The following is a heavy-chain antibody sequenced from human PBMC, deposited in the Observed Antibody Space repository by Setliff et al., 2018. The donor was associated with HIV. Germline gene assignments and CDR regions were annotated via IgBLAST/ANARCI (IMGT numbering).Heavy chain of an antibody. Sequence: GGSLRLSCAASGFGFSGYFMSWIRQTPRKGLEWISYIGYSGTPIYYVDSVKGRFTISRDNSKSTLRLQMNSLRAEDTALYYCASQGRRTIFSGGALGLWGQGTMVT. CDR1: GFGFSGYF. V-gene: IGHV3-11*04. CDR3: ASQGRRTIFSGGALGL. CDR2: IGYSGTPI. J-gene: IGHJ3*01. D-gene: IGHD3-3*01.